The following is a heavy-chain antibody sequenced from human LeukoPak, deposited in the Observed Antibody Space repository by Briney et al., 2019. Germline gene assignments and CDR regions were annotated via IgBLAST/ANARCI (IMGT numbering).Heavy chain of an antibody. J-gene: IGHJ4*02. CDR1: GYSFTSYW. D-gene: IGHD3-3*01. CDR3: ARLNYDFWSGYSYYFDY. Sequence: GESLKISCKGSGYSFTSYWIGWVRQMPGKGLEWMGIIYPGDSDTRYSPSFQGQVTISADKSISTAYLQWSSLKASDTAMYYCARLNYDFWSGYSYYFDYWGQGTLVTVSS. V-gene: IGHV5-51*01. CDR2: IYPGDSDT.